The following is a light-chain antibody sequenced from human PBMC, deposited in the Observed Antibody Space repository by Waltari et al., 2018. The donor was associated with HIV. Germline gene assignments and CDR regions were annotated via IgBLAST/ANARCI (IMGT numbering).Light chain of an antibody. V-gene: IGLV1-51*02. CDR1: SFNIGHSA. CDR3: GTWDSSLSGGV. Sequence: HSVLTQPPSLSAAPGQKVTISCSGNSFNIGHSAVAWSQPVPGKAPKLLVFENSKRPVGIPDRFSGSKSGTSATLDIATLQTGDEADYYCGTWDSSLSGGVFGGGTKLTVL. CDR2: ENS. J-gene: IGLJ2*01.